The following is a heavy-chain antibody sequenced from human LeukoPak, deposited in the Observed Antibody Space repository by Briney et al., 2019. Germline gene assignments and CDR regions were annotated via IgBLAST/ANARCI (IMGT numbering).Heavy chain of an antibody. V-gene: IGHV4-61*01. J-gene: IGHJ4*02. Sequence: SETLSLTCTVSGGSVSSGSYYWSWIRQPPGKGLEWIGYIYYSGSTNYNPSLKSRVTISVDTSKNQFSLKLSSVTAADTAVYYCARLSGYSSGHYYSDYWGQGTLVTVSS. CDR1: GGSVSSGSYY. CDR3: ARLSGYSSGHYYSDY. D-gene: IGHD3-22*01. CDR2: IYYSGST.